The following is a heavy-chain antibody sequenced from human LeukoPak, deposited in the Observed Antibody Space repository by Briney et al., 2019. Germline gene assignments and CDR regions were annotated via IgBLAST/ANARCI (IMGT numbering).Heavy chain of an antibody. J-gene: IGHJ3*02. V-gene: IGHV4-31*03. Sequence: SETLSLTCTVSGGSISSGGYYWSWIRQHPGKGLEWLGYIYYSGSTYYNPSLKSRVTISVDTSKNQFSLKLSSVTAADTAVYYCARRSRRSYGFAFDIWGQGTMVTVSS. D-gene: IGHD1-26*01. CDR1: GGSISSGGYY. CDR2: IYYSGST. CDR3: ARRSRRSYGFAFDI.